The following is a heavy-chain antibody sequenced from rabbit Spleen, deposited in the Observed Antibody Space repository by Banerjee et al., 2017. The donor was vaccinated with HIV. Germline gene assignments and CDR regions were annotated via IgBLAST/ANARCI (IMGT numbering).Heavy chain of an antibody. CDR2: IYPITETT. Sequence: QEQLEESGGGLVKPGGTLTLTCKASGFDLSQNYVMCWVRQAPGKGLEWIGIIYPITETTYYANWVNGRFTISSDNAQNTVDLQMNSLTAADTATYFCAREDVGGSVSLWGPGTLVTVS. J-gene: IGHJ4*01. CDR3: AREDVGGSVSL. CDR1: GFDLSQNYV. V-gene: IGHV1S43*01. D-gene: IGHD1-1*01.